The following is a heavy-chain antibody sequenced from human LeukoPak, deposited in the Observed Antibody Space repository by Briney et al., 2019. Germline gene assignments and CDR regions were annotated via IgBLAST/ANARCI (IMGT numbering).Heavy chain of an antibody. CDR1: GGSFSDYY. Sequence: SETLSLTCAVYGGSFSDYYWSWIRQPPGKGLEWIGEINHSGSTNYNPSLKSRVTMSVHTSKNQVSLRLSSVTAADTAVYYCARGGLSYYYGSSSFDYWGQGTLVTVSS. J-gene: IGHJ4*02. CDR2: INHSGST. CDR3: ARGGLSYYYGSSSFDY. D-gene: IGHD3-10*01. V-gene: IGHV4-34*01.